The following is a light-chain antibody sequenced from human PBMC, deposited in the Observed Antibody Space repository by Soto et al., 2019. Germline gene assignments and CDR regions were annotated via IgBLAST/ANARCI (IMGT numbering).Light chain of an antibody. CDR3: AAWDDSLSGVV. CDR1: SSNIGSNY. Sequence: QSVLTQPPSASGTPGQRVTISCSGSSSNIGSNYVYWYQQLPGTAPKLLIYRNIQRPSGVPDLFSGSKSGTSASLAISGLRSEDEADYYCAAWDDSLSGVVFGGGTKLTV. J-gene: IGLJ2*01. CDR2: RNI. V-gene: IGLV1-47*01.